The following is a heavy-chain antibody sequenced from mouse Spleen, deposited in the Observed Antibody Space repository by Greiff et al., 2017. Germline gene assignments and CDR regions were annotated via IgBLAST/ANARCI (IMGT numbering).Heavy chain of an antibody. V-gene: IGHV1-5*01. CDR1: GYTFTSYW. Sequence: DVKLQESGTVLARPGASVKMSCKASGYTFTSYWMHWVKQRPGQGLEWIGAIYPGNSDTSYNQKFKGKAKLTVVTSPSTAYMELSSLTNEDSAVYYCTRGTWDYWGQGTTLTVSS. J-gene: IGHJ2*01. CDR3: TRGTWDY. D-gene: IGHD3-3*01. CDR2: IYPGNSDT.